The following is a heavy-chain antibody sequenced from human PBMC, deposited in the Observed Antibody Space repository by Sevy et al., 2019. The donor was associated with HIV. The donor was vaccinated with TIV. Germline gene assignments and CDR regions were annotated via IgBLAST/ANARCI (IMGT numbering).Heavy chain of an antibody. CDR1: GFTFSTYA. J-gene: IGHJ4*02. V-gene: IGHV3-30-3*01. CDR3: ARDQLGSIDY. D-gene: IGHD7-27*01. CDR2: VSSDGSDI. Sequence: GGSLRLSCAVSGFTFSTYAMHWVRQAPGKGLECVAIVSSDGSDINYADSVKGRFTTSRDNSRNTLYLQMNSVRTEDSALYYCARDQLGSIDYWGQGTLVTVSS.